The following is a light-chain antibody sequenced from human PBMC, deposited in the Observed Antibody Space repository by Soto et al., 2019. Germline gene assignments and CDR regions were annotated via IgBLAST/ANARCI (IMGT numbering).Light chain of an antibody. V-gene: IGLV2-14*01. CDR2: EVS. CDR3: SSYTSSSTLAV. J-gene: IGLJ7*01. Sequence: LTQPASVSGSPGQSITISCTGTSSDVGGYNYVSWYQQHPGKAPKLMIYEVSNRPSGVSNRFSGSKSGNTASLTISGLQAEDEADYYCSSYTSSSTLAVFGGGTQLTVL. CDR1: SSDVGGYNY.